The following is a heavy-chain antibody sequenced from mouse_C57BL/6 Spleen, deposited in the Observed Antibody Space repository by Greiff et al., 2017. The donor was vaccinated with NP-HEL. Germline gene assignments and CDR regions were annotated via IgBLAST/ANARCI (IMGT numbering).Heavy chain of an antibody. J-gene: IGHJ3*01. CDR3: ARSYDDDEAWFAY. CDR1: GYAFTNYL. V-gene: IGHV1-54*01. Sequence: VQLQQSGAELVRPGTSVKVSCKASGYAFTNYLIEWVKQRPGQGLEWIGVINPGSGGTNYNEKFKGKATLTADKSSSTAYMQLSSLTSEDSAVYFCARSYDDDEAWFAYWGQGTLVTVSA. D-gene: IGHD2-4*01. CDR2: INPGSGGT.